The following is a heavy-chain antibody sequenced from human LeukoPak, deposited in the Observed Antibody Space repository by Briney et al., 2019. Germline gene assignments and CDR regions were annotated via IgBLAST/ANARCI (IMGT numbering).Heavy chain of an antibody. J-gene: IGHJ4*02. CDR2: IIAIFGTA. Sequence: GASVKVSCKASGGTFSSYAISWVRQAPGQGLEWMGGIIAIFGTANYAQKFQGRVTITADESTSTAYMELSSLRSEDTAVYYCAREGVVVEGFDHWGQGTLVTVSS. CDR3: AREGVVVEGFDH. D-gene: IGHD3-22*01. V-gene: IGHV1-69*13. CDR1: GGTFSSYA.